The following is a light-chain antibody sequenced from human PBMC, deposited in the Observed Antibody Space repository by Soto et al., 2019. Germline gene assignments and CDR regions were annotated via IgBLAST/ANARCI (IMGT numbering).Light chain of an antibody. J-gene: IGLJ2*01. V-gene: IGLV2-11*01. CDR3: CSYTGRYIWV. CDR1: NSDVGDYSY. Sequence: QSALTQPRSVSGSPGQSVTISCTGTNSDVGDYSYVSWYQQHPGKAPKLLIYDVSKRPSGVPDRFSGSKSGNTASLTISGLQGEDEADYICCSYTGRYIWVFGGGTKLTVL. CDR2: DVS.